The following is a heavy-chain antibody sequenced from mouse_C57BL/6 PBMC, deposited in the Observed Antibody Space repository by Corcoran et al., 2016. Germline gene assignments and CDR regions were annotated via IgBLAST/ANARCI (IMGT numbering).Heavy chain of an antibody. CDR3: ARAYGSPPY. J-gene: IGHJ3*01. CDR2: ISYDGSN. CDR1: GYSITSGYY. V-gene: IGHV3-6*01. D-gene: IGHD2-2*01. Sequence: DVQLQESGPGLVKPSQSLSLTCSVTGYSITSGYYWNWIRQFPGNKLEWMGYISYDGSNNYNPSLKNRISITRDTSKNQFFLKLNSVTTEDTATYYCARAYGSPPYWGQGTLVIVSA.